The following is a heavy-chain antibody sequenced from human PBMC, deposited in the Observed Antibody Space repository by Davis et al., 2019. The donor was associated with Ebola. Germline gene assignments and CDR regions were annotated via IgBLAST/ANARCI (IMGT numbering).Heavy chain of an antibody. CDR1: GYSFTSYW. CDR3: ARSIAVAGRDFDY. J-gene: IGHJ4*02. Sequence: GESLKISCTGSGYSFTSYWISWVRQMPGKGLEWMGIIYPGDSDTSYSPSFQGQVTISADKSISTAYLQWSSLKASDTAMYYCARSIAVAGRDFDYWGQGTLVTVSS. D-gene: IGHD6-19*01. V-gene: IGHV5-51*01. CDR2: IYPGDSDT.